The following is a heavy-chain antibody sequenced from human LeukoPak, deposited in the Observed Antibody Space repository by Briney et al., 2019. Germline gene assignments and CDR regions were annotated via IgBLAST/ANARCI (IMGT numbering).Heavy chain of an antibody. Sequence: GGSLRLSCVASGFTLSAYSMTWVRQAPGKGLDWVSSISVSGGGTYYADSVRGRFTISRDNSKNTLYLHMNSLRAEDTAVYYCVKDWRDESNCGGDCLQYWGQGTLVTVSS. J-gene: IGHJ4*02. CDR3: VKDWRDESNCGGDCLQY. CDR2: ISVSGGGT. CDR1: GFTLSAYS. D-gene: IGHD2-21*02. V-gene: IGHV3-23*01.